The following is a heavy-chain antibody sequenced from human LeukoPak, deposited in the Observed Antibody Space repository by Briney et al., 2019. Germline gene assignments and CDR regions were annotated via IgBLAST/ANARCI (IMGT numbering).Heavy chain of an antibody. CDR2: IYYSGST. CDR3: ARLGCSSTSCSHSDY. CDR1: GGSISSSSHY. V-gene: IGHV4-39*01. D-gene: IGHD2-2*01. Sequence: PSETLSLTCTVSGGSISSSSHYWGWIRQPPGKGLEWIGSIYYSGSTYYNPSLKSRVTISVDTSKNQFSLKLSSVTAADTAVYYCARLGCSSTSCSHSDYWGQGTLVTVSS. J-gene: IGHJ4*02.